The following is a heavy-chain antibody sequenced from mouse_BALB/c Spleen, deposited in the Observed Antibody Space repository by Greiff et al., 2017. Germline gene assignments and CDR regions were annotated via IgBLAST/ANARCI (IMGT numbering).Heavy chain of an antibody. Sequence: EVQLQQSGPELVKPGASVKMSCKASGYTFTSYVMHWVKQKPGQGLEWIGYINPYNDGTKYNEKFKGKATLTSDKSSSTAYMELSSLTSEDSAVYYCARYLITTVVPFDYWGQGTTRTVSS. CDR2: INPYNDGT. CDR3: ARYLITTVVPFDY. V-gene: IGHV1-14*01. J-gene: IGHJ2*01. CDR1: GYTFTSYV. D-gene: IGHD1-1*01.